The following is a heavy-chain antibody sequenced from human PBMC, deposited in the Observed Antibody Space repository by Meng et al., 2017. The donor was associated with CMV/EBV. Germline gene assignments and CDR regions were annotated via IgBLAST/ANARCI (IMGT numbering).Heavy chain of an antibody. CDR3: ASVTGIGWWYFDL. CDR1: GGTFNSYA. J-gene: IGHJ2*01. D-gene: IGHD1-20*01. Sequence: QVRMLDSGVEGKKPGSSVKGDGKAYGGTFNSYAISWVRQAPGQGLEWMGGIIPIFGKANYAQKFQGRVTITADESTSTAYMELSSLRSEDTAVYYCASVTGIGWWYFDLWGRGTLVTVSS. CDR2: IIPIFGKA. V-gene: IGHV1-69*12.